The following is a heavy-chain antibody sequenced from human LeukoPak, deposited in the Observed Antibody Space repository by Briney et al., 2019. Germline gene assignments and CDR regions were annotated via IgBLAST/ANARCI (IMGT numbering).Heavy chain of an antibody. CDR1: GFTFSSYA. V-gene: IGHV3-23*01. D-gene: IGHD3-22*01. J-gene: IGHJ4*02. CDR3: AKGYTSDSTMRVVEATPFDY. Sequence: GGSLRLSCAASGFTFSSYAMSWVRQAPGKGLEWVSAISGSGGSTYYADSVKGRFTISRDNSKNTLYLQMNSLRAEDTAVYYCAKGYTSDSTMRVVEATPFDYWGQGTLVTVSS. CDR2: ISGSGGST.